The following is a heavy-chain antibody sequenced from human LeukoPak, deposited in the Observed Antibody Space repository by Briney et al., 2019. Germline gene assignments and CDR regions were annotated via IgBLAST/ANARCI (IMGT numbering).Heavy chain of an antibody. V-gene: IGHV1-18*01. CDR3: ARVPSGSYEGSSDY. J-gene: IGHJ4*02. CDR2: ISAYNGNT. Sequence: ASVKVSCKASGYAFISYDINWVRQATGQGLEWMGWISAYNGNTNYAQKLQGRVTMTTDTSTSTAYMELRSLRSDDTAVYYCARVPSGSYEGSSDYWGQGTLVTVSS. D-gene: IGHD3-10*01. CDR1: GYAFISYD.